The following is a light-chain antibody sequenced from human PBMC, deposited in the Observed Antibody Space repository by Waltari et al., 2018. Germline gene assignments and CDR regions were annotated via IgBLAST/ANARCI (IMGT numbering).Light chain of an antibody. V-gene: IGLV1-44*01. CDR3: ASWDDSLSGHWV. CDR2: RND. Sequence: QSVLTQPPSASGTPGQRVTISCSGTSSNPGNNVVNWYQKVPGTAPKLLIYRNDLRPSGVPDRFSASKSGTSASLAISGLQSEDEAEYYCASWDDSLSGHWVFGGGTKVTVL. CDR1: SSNPGNNV. J-gene: IGLJ3*02.